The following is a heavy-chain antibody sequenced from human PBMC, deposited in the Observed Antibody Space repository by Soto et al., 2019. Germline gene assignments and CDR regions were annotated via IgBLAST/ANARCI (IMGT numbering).Heavy chain of an antibody. D-gene: IGHD3-16*01. Sequence: PSETLSLTCTVSAGSISSHSWSWIRQPPGKGLEWIGYIYYSGSTKYKASLKSRVTISVDTPKNQVSLKLTSVTAADTAVYYCARDKITGIFDYCGQGTLVTGSS. CDR2: IYYSGST. J-gene: IGHJ4*02. V-gene: IGHV4-59*11. CDR1: AGSISSHS. CDR3: ARDKITGIFDY.